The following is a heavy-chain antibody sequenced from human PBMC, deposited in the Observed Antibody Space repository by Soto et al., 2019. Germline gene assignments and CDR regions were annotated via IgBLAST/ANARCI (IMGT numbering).Heavy chain of an antibody. V-gene: IGHV3-23*01. J-gene: IGHJ1*01. CDR1: GVTFSSYA. D-gene: IGHD6-13*01. CDR2: ISGSGGST. CDR3: AKDSRIAAAGPPEYFQH. Sequence: PGGSLRLSCAASGVTFSSYAMSWVRQAPGKGLEWVSAISGSGGSTYYADSVKGRFTISRDNSKNTLYLQMNSLRAEDTAVYYCAKDSRIAAAGPPEYFQHWGQGTLVTVSS.